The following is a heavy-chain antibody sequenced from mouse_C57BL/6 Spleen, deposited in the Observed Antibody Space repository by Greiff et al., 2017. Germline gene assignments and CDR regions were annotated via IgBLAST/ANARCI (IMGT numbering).Heavy chain of an antibody. CDR2: IWGDGST. V-gene: IGHV2-3*01. J-gene: IGHJ3*01. CDR3: AKPAEIYYGVWFAY. Sequence: VHLVESGPGLVAPSQSLSITCTVSGFSLTSYGVSWVRQPPGKGLEWLGVIWGDGSTNYHSALISRLSISKDNSKSQVFLKLNSLQTDDTATYYCAKPAEIYYGVWFAYWGQGTLVTVSA. CDR1: GFSLTSYG. D-gene: IGHD2-13*01.